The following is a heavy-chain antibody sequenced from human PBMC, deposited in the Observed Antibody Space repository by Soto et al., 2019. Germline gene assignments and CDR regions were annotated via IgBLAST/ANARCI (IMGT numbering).Heavy chain of an antibody. CDR1: GGTFSSYA. CDR3: ARDLVVGATTSFDY. V-gene: IGHV1-69*06. D-gene: IGHD1-26*01. CDR2: IIPIFGTA. J-gene: IGHJ4*02. Sequence: SVKVSCKASGGTFSSYAISWVRQAPGQGLEWMGGIIPIFGTANYAQKFQGRVTITADKSTSTAYMELSSLRSEDTAVYYCARDLVVGATTSFDYSCPGTLVTVSS.